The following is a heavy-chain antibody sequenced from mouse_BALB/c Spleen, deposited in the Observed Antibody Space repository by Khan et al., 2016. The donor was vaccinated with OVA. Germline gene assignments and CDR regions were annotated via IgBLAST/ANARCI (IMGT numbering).Heavy chain of an antibody. J-gene: IGHJ4*01. Sequence: EVQLQESGPSLVKPSQTPSLTCSVTGDSITSGYWNWIRKFPGHKLEYMGYISYSGSTYYNPSLNSRISITRATSKNQYYLQLKSVTTEETATYYCARYAMDYWGQGTSVTVSS. CDR3: ARYAMDY. CDR1: GDSITSGY. CDR2: ISYSGST. V-gene: IGHV3-8*02.